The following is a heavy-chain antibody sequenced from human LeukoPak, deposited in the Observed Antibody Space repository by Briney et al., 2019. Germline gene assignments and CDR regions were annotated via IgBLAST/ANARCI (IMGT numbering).Heavy chain of an antibody. CDR2: INPNSGGT. V-gene: IGHV1-2*06. D-gene: IGHD6-13*01. CDR3: ARVARGAAAGGNFDY. Sequence: GASVKVSCKASGYTFTCYYMHWVRQAPGQGREWMGRINPNSGGTNYAQKFQGRVTMTRDTSISTAYMELSRLRSDDTAVYYCARVARGAAAGGNFDYWGQGTLVTVSS. CDR1: GYTFTCYY. J-gene: IGHJ4*02.